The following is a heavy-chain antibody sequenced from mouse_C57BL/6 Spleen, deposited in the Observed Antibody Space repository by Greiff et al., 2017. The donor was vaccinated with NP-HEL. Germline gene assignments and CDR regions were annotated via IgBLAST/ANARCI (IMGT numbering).Heavy chain of an antibody. J-gene: IGHJ4*01. Sequence: QVQLQQPGAELVKPGASVKMSCKASGYTFTSYWITWVKQRPGQGLEWIGDIYPGSGSTNYNEKFKSKATLTVDTSSSTAYMQLSSLTSEDSAVYYCARWLITTVVATYYYAMDYWGQGTSVTVSS. CDR3: ARWLITTVVATYYYAMDY. D-gene: IGHD1-1*01. V-gene: IGHV1-55*01. CDR2: IYPGSGST. CDR1: GYTFTSYW.